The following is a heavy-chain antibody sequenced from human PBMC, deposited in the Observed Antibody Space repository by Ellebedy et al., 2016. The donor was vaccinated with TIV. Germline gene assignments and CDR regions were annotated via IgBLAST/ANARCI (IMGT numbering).Heavy chain of an antibody. CDR1: GGSFSGYY. CDR2: INHSGST. CDR3: ASAGGPRSWFDP. V-gene: IGHV4-34*01. D-gene: IGHD6-13*01. Sequence: SETLSLXCAVYGGSFSGYYWSWIRHSPGKGLEWIGEINHSGSTNYNPSLKSRVTISVDTSKNQFSLKLSSVTAADTAVYYCASAGGPRSWFDPWGQGTLVTVSS. J-gene: IGHJ5*02.